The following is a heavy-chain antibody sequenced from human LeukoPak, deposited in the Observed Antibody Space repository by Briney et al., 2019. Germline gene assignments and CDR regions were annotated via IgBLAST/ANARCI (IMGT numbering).Heavy chain of an antibody. D-gene: IGHD2-21*01. CDR3: AHQEYDNCWHPFQH. Sequence: SGPTLVNPTQTLTLTCTFSGYSLITHEVGVGWIRQPPGKALEWLAPFYYNNNKVYSPSLENRVTVSKNTSKNQVVLTLTNTDPMDTATYYCAHQEYDNCWHPFQHWGQGTLVTVSS. CDR1: GYSLITHEVG. J-gene: IGHJ1*01. V-gene: IGHV2-5*01. CDR2: FYYNNNK.